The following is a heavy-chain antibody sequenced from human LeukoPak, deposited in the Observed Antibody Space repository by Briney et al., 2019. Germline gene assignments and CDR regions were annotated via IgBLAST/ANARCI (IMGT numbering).Heavy chain of an antibody. CDR1: GGSISSNY. V-gene: IGHV4-59*08. D-gene: IGHD7-27*01. CDR3: ARSNWDTYYFDY. J-gene: IGHJ4*02. CDR2: IYYSGST. Sequence: SETLSLTCTVSGGSISSNYWSWIRQPPGKGLEWIGYIYYSGSTNYNPSLKSRVTISGDTSKNQLSLKLSSVTAADTAVYYCARSNWDTYYFDYWGQGTLVTVSS.